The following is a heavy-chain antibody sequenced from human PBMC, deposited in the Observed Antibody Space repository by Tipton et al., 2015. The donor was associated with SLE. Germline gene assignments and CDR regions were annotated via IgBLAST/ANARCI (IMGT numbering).Heavy chain of an antibody. CDR3: ARDAY. CDR2: IYTSGST. V-gene: IGHV4-61*02. CDR1: GGSISSGSYY. J-gene: IGHJ4*02. Sequence: LRLSCTVSGGSISSGSYYWSWIRQPAGKGLEWIGRIYTSGSTNYNPSLKSRVTISVNTSKNQFSLKLSSVTAADTAVYYCARDAYWGQGTLVTVSS.